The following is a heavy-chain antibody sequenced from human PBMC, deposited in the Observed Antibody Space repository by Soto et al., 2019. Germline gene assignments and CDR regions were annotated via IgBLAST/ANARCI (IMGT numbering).Heavy chain of an antibody. CDR3: ARVGDACSSTSCYVSYYYYGMDV. V-gene: IGHV1-69*13. CDR1: GGTFSSDA. Sequence: SVKGSCKASGGTFSSDAISWVRQAPGQGLEWMGGIIPIFGTANYAQKFQGRVTITADESTSTAYMELSSLRSEDTAVYYCARVGDACSSTSCYVSYYYYGMDVWGQGTTVTVSS. D-gene: IGHD2-2*01. CDR2: IIPIFGTA. J-gene: IGHJ6*02.